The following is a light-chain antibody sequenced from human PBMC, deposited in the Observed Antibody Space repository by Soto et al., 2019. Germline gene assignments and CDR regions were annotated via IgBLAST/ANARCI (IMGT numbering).Light chain of an antibody. V-gene: IGKV1-5*01. CDR1: QSISSW. CDR2: DAS. Sequence: DIQMTQSPSTLSASVGDRVTITCRASQSISSWLAWYQQKQGKAPKLLIYDASSLESGVPSRFSGSGSGTEFTLTISSLQPDDFATYYCQQYNSYSTFGQGTKVDIK. J-gene: IGKJ1*01. CDR3: QQYNSYST.